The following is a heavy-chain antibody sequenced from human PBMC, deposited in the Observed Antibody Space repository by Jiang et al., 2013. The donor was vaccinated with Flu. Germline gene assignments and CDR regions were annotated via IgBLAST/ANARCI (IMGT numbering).Heavy chain of an antibody. CDR3: ARDYSSSAGYYYYGMDV. D-gene: IGHD6-6*01. Sequence: KGLEWIGYIYYSGSTYYNPSLKSRVTISVDTSKNQFSLKLSSVTAADTAVYYCARDYSSSAGYYYYGMDVWGQGTTVTVSS. J-gene: IGHJ6*02. CDR2: IYYSGST. V-gene: IGHV4-31*02.